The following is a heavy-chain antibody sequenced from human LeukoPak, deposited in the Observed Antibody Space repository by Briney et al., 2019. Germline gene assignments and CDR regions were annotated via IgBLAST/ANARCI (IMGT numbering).Heavy chain of an antibody. CDR2: IYHSGST. Sequence: SETLSLTCTVSGYSISSGYYWGWIRQPPGKGLEWIGSIYHSGSTDYNPSLKSRVTISVDKSKNQFSLKLSSVTAADTAVYYCARVVLGSDYYDSSGFFDYWGQGTLVTVSS. D-gene: IGHD3-22*01. V-gene: IGHV4-38-2*02. CDR3: ARVVLGSDYYDSSGFFDY. CDR1: GYSISSGYY. J-gene: IGHJ4*02.